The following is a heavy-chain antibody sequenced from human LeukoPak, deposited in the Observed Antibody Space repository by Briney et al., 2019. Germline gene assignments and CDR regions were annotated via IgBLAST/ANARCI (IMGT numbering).Heavy chain of an antibody. V-gene: IGHV3-30*14. J-gene: IGHJ4*02. CDR2: VSEDGTTK. Sequence: PGGSLRLSCAVSGGIFSNYVMHWVRQAPGRGLEWVAVVSEDGTTKYYADSVKGRFTISRDNSKSSVYLQLNNLRVEDTAVYYCARASWVSSADAVWWGQGTLVTVSS. D-gene: IGHD3-3*01. CDR3: ARASWVSSADAVW. CDR1: GGIFSNYV.